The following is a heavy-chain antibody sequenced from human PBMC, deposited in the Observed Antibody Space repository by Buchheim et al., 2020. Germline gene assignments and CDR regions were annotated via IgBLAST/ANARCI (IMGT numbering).Heavy chain of an antibody. CDR3: ARDREYYDILTGYLEGFDY. CDR2: IKQDGSEK. J-gene: IGHJ4*02. CDR1: GFTFSSYW. V-gene: IGHV3-7*01. Sequence: EVQLLESGGGLVQPGGSLRLSCAASGFTFSSYWMSWVRQAPGKGLEWVANIKQDGSEKYYVDSVKGRFTISRDNAKNSLYLQMNSLRAEDTAVYYCARDREYYDILTGYLEGFDYWGQGTL. D-gene: IGHD3-9*01.